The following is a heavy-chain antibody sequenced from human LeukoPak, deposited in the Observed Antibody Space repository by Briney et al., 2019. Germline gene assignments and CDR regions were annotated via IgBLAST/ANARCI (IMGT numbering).Heavy chain of an antibody. J-gene: IGHJ4*02. CDR1: GYTFTGYY. V-gene: IGHV1-2*02. CDR3: AQALWVYYDFWSGWD. D-gene: IGHD3-3*01. CDR2: INPNSGGT. Sequence: GASVKVPCKASGYTFTGYYMHWVRQAPGQGLEWMGWINPNSGGTNYAQKFQGRVTMTRDTSISTAYMELSRLRSDDTAVYYCAQALWVYYDFWSGWDWGQGTLVTVSS.